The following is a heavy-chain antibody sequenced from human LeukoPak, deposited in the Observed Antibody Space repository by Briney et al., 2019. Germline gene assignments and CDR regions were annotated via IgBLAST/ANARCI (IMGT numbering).Heavy chain of an antibody. D-gene: IGHD3-16*01. V-gene: IGHV1-46*01. CDR1: GFTFTSHD. J-gene: IGHJ6*02. CDR3: ARDATLWGSSYYGMDV. CDR2: INPSGGST. Sequence: ASVKVSCKASGFTFTSHDYNWVRQATGQGLEWMGIINPSGGSTSYAQEFQGRVTMTRDTSTSTVYMELSSLRSEDTAVYYCARDATLWGSSYYGMDVWGQGTTVTVSS.